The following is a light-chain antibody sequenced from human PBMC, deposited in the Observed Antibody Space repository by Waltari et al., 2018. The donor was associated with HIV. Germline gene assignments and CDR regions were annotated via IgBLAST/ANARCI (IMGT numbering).Light chain of an antibody. CDR1: SSKIGSNS. CDR2: NND. J-gene: IGLJ2*01. Sequence: QSVMTQPPSASGTPGKRVTISCSGISSKIGSNSVNWYQQFPGTDPIIVIYNNDQWPSVAPDRFSGSKSGTSASLAISGLQSEDEADYYCAAWDDSLKGVVFGGGTKLTVL. CDR3: AAWDDSLKGVV. V-gene: IGLV1-44*01.